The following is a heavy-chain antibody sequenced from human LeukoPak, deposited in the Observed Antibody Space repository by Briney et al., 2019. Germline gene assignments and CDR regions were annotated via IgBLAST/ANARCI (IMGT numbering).Heavy chain of an antibody. J-gene: IGHJ4*02. CDR2: INTDGSST. CDR1: GYTLTELS. Sequence: SCKVSGYTLTELSMHWVRQAPGKGLVWVSRINTDGSSTTYADSVKGRFTISRDNAKNTLFLQMNSLRAEDTAVYYCARDLDRDESTHFDYWGQGTLVPVSS. V-gene: IGHV3-74*01. CDR3: ARDLDRDESTHFDY. D-gene: IGHD1-1*01.